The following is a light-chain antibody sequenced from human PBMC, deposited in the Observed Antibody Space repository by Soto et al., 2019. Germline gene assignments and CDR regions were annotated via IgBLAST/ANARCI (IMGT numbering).Light chain of an antibody. V-gene: IGKV3-20*01. Sequence: EIVLPQSPGALSLSPGVRATLSCWASESIGDYLAWYQQSPGQAPLLRICAAPRRASGTPHRFSGSGSERAFTLAITGLAPADFGVYHSQQYVTSPSITFGQGTRLEIK. J-gene: IGKJ5*01. CDR1: ESIGDY. CDR2: AAP. CDR3: QQYVTSPSIT.